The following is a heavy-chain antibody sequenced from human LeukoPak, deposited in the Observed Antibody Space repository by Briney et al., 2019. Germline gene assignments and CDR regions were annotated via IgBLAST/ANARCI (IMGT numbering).Heavy chain of an antibody. CDR3: ARAPAGYSYGHVDY. D-gene: IGHD5-18*01. CDR2: ISAYNGNT. V-gene: IGHV1-18*01. CDR1: GYTFTSYG. Sequence: GASVKVSCKASGYTFTSYGISWVRPAPGQGLEWMGWISAYNGNTNYAQKLQGRVTMTTDTSTSTAYMELRSLRSDDTAVYYCARAPAGYSYGHVDYWGQGTLVTVSS. J-gene: IGHJ4*02.